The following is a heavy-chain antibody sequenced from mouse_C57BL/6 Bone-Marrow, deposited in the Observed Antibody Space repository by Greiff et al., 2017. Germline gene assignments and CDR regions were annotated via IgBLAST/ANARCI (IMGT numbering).Heavy chain of an antibody. V-gene: IGHV1-64*01. J-gene: IGHJ4*01. CDR3: ATTVVATRYAMDY. D-gene: IGHD1-1*01. CDR2: IHPNSGST. Sequence: QVQLQQSGAELVKPGASVKLSCTASGYTFTSYWMHWVKQRPGQGLEWIGMIHPNSGSTNYNEKFKSKATLTVDNSSSTAFMQLSSLTSEDSAVYCCATTVVATRYAMDYWGQGTSVTVSS. CDR1: GYTFTSYW.